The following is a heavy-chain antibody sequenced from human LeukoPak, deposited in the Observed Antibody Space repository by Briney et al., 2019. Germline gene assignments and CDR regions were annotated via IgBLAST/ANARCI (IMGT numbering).Heavy chain of an antibody. CDR3: AGGTFYYVIDV. CDR1: GYTFTSYA. V-gene: IGHV1-3*01. CDR2: INAGNGNT. J-gene: IGHJ6*04. Sequence: ASVKVSCKASGYTFTSYAMHWVRQAPGQRLEGMGWINAGNGNTKYSQKFQGRVTITRDTSASTAYMERSSLRSEDTAVDFGAGGTFYYVIDVWGKGTTVTVPS.